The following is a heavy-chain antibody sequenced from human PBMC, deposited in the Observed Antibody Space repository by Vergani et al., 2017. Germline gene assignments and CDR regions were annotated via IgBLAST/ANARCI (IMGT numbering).Heavy chain of an antibody. CDR2: ISYDGSNK. D-gene: IGHD3-9*01. V-gene: IGHV3-30-3*01. J-gene: IGHJ4*02. CDR1: GFTFSSYA. CDR3: ARTAPSYVIWTGYHFDY. Sequence: QVQLVESGGGVVQPGRSLRLSCAASGFTFSSYAMHWVRQAPGKGLEWVAVISYDGSNKYYADSVKGRFTISRDNSKNTLYLQMNSLRAEDTAVYYCARTAPSYVIWTGYHFDYCGQGSLVSASS.